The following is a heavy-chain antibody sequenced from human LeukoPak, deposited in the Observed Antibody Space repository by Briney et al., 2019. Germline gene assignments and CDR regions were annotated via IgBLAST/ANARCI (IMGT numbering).Heavy chain of an antibody. Sequence: SETLSLTCTVSGGSISSGTFYWGWVRQPPGKGLEWIGNVFYSGSTYYNPSLKSRVTISVDTSKNHFSLKLSSVTATDTAVYYCARQSARAFDIWGLGTMVTVSS. J-gene: IGHJ3*02. V-gene: IGHV4-39*01. CDR2: VFYSGST. CDR1: GGSISSGTFY. CDR3: ARQSARAFDI.